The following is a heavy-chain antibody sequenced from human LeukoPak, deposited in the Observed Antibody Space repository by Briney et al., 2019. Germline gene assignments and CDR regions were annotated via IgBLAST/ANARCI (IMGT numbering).Heavy chain of an antibody. V-gene: IGHV4-59*08. J-gene: IGHJ5*02. CDR1: GASISEYY. CDR2: VYYNGNI. CDR3: ARHSSQGDNFFGP. Sequence: KPSETLSLTCTVSGASISEYYWSWIRQSPGKGLHWIGYVYYNGNINYNPSLRSRVTMSIDTSKNHFSLRLTSVTAADTAIYYCARHSSQGDNFFGPWGQGTLVTVSS.